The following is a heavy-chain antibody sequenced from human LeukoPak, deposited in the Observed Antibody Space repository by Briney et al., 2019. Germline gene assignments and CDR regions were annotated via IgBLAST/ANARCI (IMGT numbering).Heavy chain of an antibody. D-gene: IGHD5-12*01. CDR3: AKNRGGYSGYDLSTAYDY. Sequence: GGSLRLSCAASGFTFSSYSMNWVRQAPGKGLEWVSSISSSSSYIYYADSVKGRFTISRDNSKNTLYPQMNSLRAEDTAVYYCAKNRGGYSGYDLSTAYDYWGQGTLVTVSS. CDR1: GFTFSSYS. CDR2: ISSSSSYI. J-gene: IGHJ4*02. V-gene: IGHV3-21*04.